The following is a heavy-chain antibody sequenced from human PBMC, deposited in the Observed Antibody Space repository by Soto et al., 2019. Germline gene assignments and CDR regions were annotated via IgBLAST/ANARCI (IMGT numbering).Heavy chain of an antibody. CDR2: IYSGGST. CDR3: ARGPCLVAHDAFDI. Sequence: EVQLLESGGGLVQPGGSLRLSCAASGFTVSSNYMSWVRQAPGKGLEWVSVIYSGGSTYYADSVKGRFTITRHNSKNTLYLQMNSRRAEDTAVYYCARGPCLVAHDAFDIWGQGTMVTVSS. CDR1: GFTVSSNY. D-gene: IGHD2-15*01. V-gene: IGHV3-53*04. J-gene: IGHJ3*02.